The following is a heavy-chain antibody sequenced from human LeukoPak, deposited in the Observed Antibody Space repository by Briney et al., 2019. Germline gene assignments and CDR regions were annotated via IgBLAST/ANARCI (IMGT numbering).Heavy chain of an antibody. J-gene: IGHJ4*02. CDR1: GFTFSSYA. CDR3: ATYRQVLLPFES. Sequence: GGSLRLSCAASGFTFSSYAMSWVRQAPWKGLEWVSLISGASTSTYYADSVRGRFTISRDNSKSTLSLQMNSLRAEDTAIYYCATYRQVLLPFESWGQGTLVTVSS. D-gene: IGHD2-8*02. V-gene: IGHV3-23*01. CDR2: ISGASTST.